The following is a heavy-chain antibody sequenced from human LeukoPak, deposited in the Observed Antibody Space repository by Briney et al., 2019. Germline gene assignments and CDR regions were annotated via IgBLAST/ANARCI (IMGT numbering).Heavy chain of an antibody. CDR2: MNPNSGNT. J-gene: IGHJ6*02. CDR3: ARDRYCSSTSCYYYYYGMDV. V-gene: IGHV1-8*01. Sequence: ASVKVSCKASGYTFTSYDINWVRQATGQGLEWMGWMNPNSGNTGYAQKFQGRVTMTRNTSISTAYMELSSLRSEDTAVYYCARDRYCSSTSCYYYYYGMDVWGQGTTVTVSS. D-gene: IGHD2-2*01. CDR1: GYTFTSYD.